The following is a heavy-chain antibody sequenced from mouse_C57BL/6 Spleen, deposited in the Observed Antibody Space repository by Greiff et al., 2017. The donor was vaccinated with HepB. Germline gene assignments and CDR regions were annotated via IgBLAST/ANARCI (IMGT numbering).Heavy chain of an antibody. CDR3: ARSGVTTGDY. Sequence: QVQLQQPGTELVKPGASVKLSCKASGYTFTSYWMHWVKQRPGQGLEWIGKINPSNGGTNYNEKFKSKATLTVDKASSTAYMQLSRLTSEDSAVDICARSGVTTGDYWGQGTTLTVSS. V-gene: IGHV1-53*01. CDR1: GYTFTSYW. D-gene: IGHD2-2*01. J-gene: IGHJ2*01. CDR2: INPSNGGT.